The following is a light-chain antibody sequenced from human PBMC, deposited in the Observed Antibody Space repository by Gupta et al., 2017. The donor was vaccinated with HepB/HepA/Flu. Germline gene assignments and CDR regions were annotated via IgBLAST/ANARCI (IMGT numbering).Light chain of an antibody. V-gene: IGLV2-14*03. CDR1: SSDVGGYNY. J-gene: IGLJ2*01. CDR3: TSYTSSNTHVV. CDR2: DVS. Sequence: QSALTQPASVSGSPGPPIPISCTGTSSDVGGYNYVSWYQQHPGKAPKLMIYDVSNRPSGVSNRFSGSKSGNTASLTISGLQAEDEADYYCTSYTSSNTHVVFGGGTKLTVL.